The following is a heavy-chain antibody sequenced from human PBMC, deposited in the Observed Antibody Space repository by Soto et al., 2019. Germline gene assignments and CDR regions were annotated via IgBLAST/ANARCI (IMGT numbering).Heavy chain of an antibody. D-gene: IGHD3-10*01. CDR2: LSGSGDSP. J-gene: IGHJ4*02. Sequence: PGGSLRLSCAASGSTFNSYAMTWVRQAPGQGLKWVSALSGSGDSPYYADSVKGRFTVSRDNAKNTLYLEMNSLGVEDTAIYFCAKERGLYYGSGSLDYWGRGTLVTVSS. CDR3: AKERGLYYGSGSLDY. V-gene: IGHV3-23*01. CDR1: GSTFNSYA.